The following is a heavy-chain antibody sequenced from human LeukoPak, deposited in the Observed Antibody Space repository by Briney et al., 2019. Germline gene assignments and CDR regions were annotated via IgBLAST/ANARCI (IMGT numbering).Heavy chain of an antibody. CDR1: GFTFSSYW. D-gene: IGHD1-26*01. Sequence: GGSLRLSCAASGFTFSSYWMTWVRQAPGKGLEWVANIKQDGTDKYYVDSVKGRFTISRDNAKNSLYLQMNSLRAEDTAMYYCASHSSGSFPYWGQGTLVTVSS. V-gene: IGHV3-7*01. J-gene: IGHJ4*02. CDR3: ASHSSGSFPY. CDR2: IKQDGTDK.